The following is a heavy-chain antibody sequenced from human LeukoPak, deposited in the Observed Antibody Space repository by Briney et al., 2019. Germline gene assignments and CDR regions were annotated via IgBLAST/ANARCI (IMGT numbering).Heavy chain of an antibody. CDR2: ISSDGTYT. J-gene: IGHJ4*02. Sequence: PGGSLRLSCAASGFTFSSHLMHWVRQAPGKGLVWVSRISSDGTYTNYADSVRGRFTISRDTAKSSLYLQMTSLRDDDTAVYYCARGGYIDYWGQGTLVTVSS. V-gene: IGHV3-74*01. CDR3: ARGGYIDY. D-gene: IGHD5-12*01. CDR1: GFTFSSHL.